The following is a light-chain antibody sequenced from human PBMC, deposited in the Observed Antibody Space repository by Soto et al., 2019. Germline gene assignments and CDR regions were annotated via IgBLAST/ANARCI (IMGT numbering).Light chain of an antibody. CDR1: QDISNY. Sequence: DIQMTQSPSSLSASVGDRVTITCQASQDISNYIKWYQQKPGKAPQLLSYASFNLETGVPSRFSVSGSVTDFTLNISSLQPGDLGTYFCQQYADLPLTFGGGTKVELQ. J-gene: IGKJ4*01. CDR2: ASF. CDR3: QQYADLPLT. V-gene: IGKV1-33*01.